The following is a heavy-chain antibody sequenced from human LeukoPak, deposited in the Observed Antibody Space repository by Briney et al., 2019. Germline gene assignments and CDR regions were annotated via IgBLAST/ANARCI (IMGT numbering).Heavy chain of an antibody. CDR2: IYTSGST. J-gene: IGHJ6*04. V-gene: IGHV4-4*09. Sequence: SETLSLTCTVSGGSISSYYWSWIRQPPGKGLEWIGYIYTSGSTNYNPSLKSRVTISVDTSKNQFSLKLSSVTAADTAVYYCARLGLGLPMDAWGKGTTVTVSS. CDR3: ARLGLGLPMDA. D-gene: IGHD2-15*01. CDR1: GGSISSYY.